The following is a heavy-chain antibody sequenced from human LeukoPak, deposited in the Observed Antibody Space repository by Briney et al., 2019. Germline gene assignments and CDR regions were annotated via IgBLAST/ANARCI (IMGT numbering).Heavy chain of an antibody. D-gene: IGHD1-14*01. CDR2: INSGGGST. Sequence: GGSLRLSCAASRFTFSSYAMSWVRQVPGKGLEWVSTINSGGGSTYYADSVKGRFTISRDNSKNTLYLQMNSLRAEDTAIYYYARARYNPYYFDYWGQGTLVTVSS. V-gene: IGHV3-23*01. CDR3: ARARYNPYYFDY. CDR1: RFTFSSYA. J-gene: IGHJ4*02.